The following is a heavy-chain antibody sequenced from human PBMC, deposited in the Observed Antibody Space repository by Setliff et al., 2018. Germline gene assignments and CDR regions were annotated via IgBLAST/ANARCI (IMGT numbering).Heavy chain of an antibody. D-gene: IGHD1-7*01. Sequence: PSETLSLTCTVSGGSFSTYYWSWIRQAPGKGLEWIGHVYYSGAANYNPSLRSRLTISVDTSKNQFSLKLSSVTAADTAVYYCARSRTTAVKGGVFAVWGRGTLVTVSS. CDR2: VYYSGAA. CDR1: GGSFSTYY. J-gene: IGHJ2*01. CDR3: ARSRTTAVKGGVFAV. V-gene: IGHV4-59*12.